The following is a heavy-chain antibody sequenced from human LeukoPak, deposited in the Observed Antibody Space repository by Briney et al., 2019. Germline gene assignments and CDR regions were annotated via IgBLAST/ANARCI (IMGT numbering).Heavy chain of an antibody. J-gene: IGHJ6*02. CDR3: ARDSSSGWSRGYYYYGMDV. CDR2: ISAYNGNT. D-gene: IGHD6-19*01. Sequence: ASVTVSCKASGYTFTSYGISWVRQAPGQGLEWMGWISAYNGNTNYAQKLQGRDTMTTDTSTSTAYMELRSLRSDDTAVYYCARDSSSGWSRGYYYYGMDVWGQGTTVTVSS. CDR1: GYTFTSYG. V-gene: IGHV1-18*01.